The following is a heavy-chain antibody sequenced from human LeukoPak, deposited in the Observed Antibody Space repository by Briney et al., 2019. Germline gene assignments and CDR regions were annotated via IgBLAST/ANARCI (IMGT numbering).Heavy chain of an antibody. J-gene: IGHJ4*02. V-gene: IGHV1-2*02. CDR2: INPNSGGT. D-gene: IGHD3-9*01. CDR3: ARGWRLRYFDWLPFDY. CDR1: GYTFTGYY. Sequence: GASVKVSCKASGYTFTGYYMHWVRQAPGQGLEWMGWINPNSGGTNYAQKFQGRVTMTRDTSISTAYMELSRLRSDDPAVYYCARGWRLRYFDWLPFDYWGQGTLVTVSS.